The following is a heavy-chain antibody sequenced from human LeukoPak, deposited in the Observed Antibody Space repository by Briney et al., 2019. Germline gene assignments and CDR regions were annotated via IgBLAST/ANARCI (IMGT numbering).Heavy chain of an antibody. CDR1: GGSISTYY. Sequence: PSETLSLTCTVSGGSISTYYWGWLRQPAGKGLEWIGRIHTSGNIDYNPSLKSRVTMSVDTSKNQFSLKLSSVTAADTAVYYCAREGSMTARPFVSIDYWGQGTLVTISS. CDR2: IHTSGNI. CDR3: AREGSMTARPFVSIDY. V-gene: IGHV4-4*07. D-gene: IGHD6-6*01. J-gene: IGHJ4*02.